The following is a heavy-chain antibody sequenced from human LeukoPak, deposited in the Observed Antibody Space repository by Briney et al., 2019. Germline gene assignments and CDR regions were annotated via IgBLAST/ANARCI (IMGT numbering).Heavy chain of an antibody. J-gene: IGHJ4*02. Sequence: RASETLSPTCVVSGYSITNGDYWGWIRQSPGKGLEWIGSIYNSASTHYNPSLKSRVTILVDTSKNEFSLKMTSVTAAGTAMYYCARNSTSGFFDYWGQGTLATVSS. D-gene: IGHD2/OR15-2a*01. CDR3: ARNSTSGFFDY. CDR2: IYNSAST. CDR1: GYSITNGDY. V-gene: IGHV4-38-2*01.